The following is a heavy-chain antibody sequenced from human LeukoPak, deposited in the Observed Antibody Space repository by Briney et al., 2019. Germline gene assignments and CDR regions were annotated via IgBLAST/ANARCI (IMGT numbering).Heavy chain of an antibody. CDR3: ARVRIAARPFDS. Sequence: PSETLSLTCSASGGSISPFYWSWIRQPPGKGLEWIGYIYYSGNSDYNPSLKSRVTISVDTSKNRFSLKLSSVTAADTAVYYCARVRIAARPFDSWSQGTLVTVSS. CDR1: GGSISPFY. V-gene: IGHV4-59*01. CDR2: IYYSGNS. D-gene: IGHD6-6*01. J-gene: IGHJ4*02.